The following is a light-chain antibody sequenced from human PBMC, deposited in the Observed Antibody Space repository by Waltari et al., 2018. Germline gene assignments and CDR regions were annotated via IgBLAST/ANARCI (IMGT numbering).Light chain of an antibody. J-gene: IGLJ3*02. CDR3: CSYAGSYTFP. CDR2: DVS. CDR1: SRDVDGYNY. Sequence: SALTQPRSVSGSPVQSVTISCTGTSRDVDGYNYVSWYQQHPGKAPKLIIYDVSKRPSGVPDRFSGSKSGNTASLTISGLQAEDEADYYCCSYAGSYTFPFGGGTKLTVL. V-gene: IGLV2-11*01.